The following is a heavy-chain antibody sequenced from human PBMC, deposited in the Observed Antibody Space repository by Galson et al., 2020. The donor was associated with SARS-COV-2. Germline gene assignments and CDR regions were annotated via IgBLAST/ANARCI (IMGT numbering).Heavy chain of an antibody. CDR3: ARDPLPARDPFDY. V-gene: IGHV4-39*07. J-gene: IGHJ4*02. CDR2: IYYSGTT. Sequence: SETLSLTCTVSGGSISSSSYYWGWIRQPPGKGLEWIGSIYYSGTTYYNPSLKSRVTISVDTSKNQFSLKLSSVTAADTAVYYCARDPLPARDPFDYWGQGTLVTVSS. D-gene: IGHD2-2*01. CDR1: GGSISSSSYY.